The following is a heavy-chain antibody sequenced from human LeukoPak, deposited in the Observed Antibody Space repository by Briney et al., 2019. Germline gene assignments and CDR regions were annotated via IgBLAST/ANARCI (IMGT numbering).Heavy chain of an antibody. CDR2: ICYSGSA. J-gene: IGHJ5*02. D-gene: IGHD2-2*01. CDR3: ASRVVVPDAIGRPYNWFDP. Sequence: PSETLCLTCTVPGGSITTYYWSWIRQPPGKGLEWIGHICYSGSANYNPSLKRLVTISVDTFKNQLSLKLSSVNDADTAVYYRASRVVVPDAIGRPYNWFDPWGQGTLVTASS. CDR1: GGSITTYY. V-gene: IGHV4-59*08.